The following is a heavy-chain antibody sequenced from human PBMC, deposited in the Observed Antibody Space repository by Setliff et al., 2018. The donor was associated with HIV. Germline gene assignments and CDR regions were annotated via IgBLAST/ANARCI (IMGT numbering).Heavy chain of an antibody. D-gene: IGHD6-19*01. Sequence: SETLSLTCTVSGGSMSRFYWTWIRQPPGKGLEWIGFVYSTGSINYSPSFRGRLTISLDTSENQFSLKLSSVTAADTAVYYCARLRREEQWLVRGWFDPWGQGTLVTVSS. V-gene: IGHV4-59*08. CDR1: GGSMSRFY. CDR3: ARLRREEQWLVRGWFDP. J-gene: IGHJ5*02. CDR2: VYSTGSI.